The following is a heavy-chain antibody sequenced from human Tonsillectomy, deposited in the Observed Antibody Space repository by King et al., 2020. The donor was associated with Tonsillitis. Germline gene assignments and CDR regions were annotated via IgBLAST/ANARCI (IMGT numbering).Heavy chain of an antibody. J-gene: IGHJ6*03. CDR3: AKDLGSPIHYYYYYYMDV. Sequence: VQLLESGGGLVQPGGSLRLSCAASGLIFDNYAMSWVRQAPGKGLEWVSVISGSGGSTYYADSVKGRFTISRDNSKNTLYLQMNSLRAEDTAVYYCAKDLGSPIHYYYYYYMDVWGTGTTVTVSS. D-gene: IGHD2-2*02. V-gene: IGHV3-23*01. CDR2: ISGSGGST. CDR1: GLIFDNYA.